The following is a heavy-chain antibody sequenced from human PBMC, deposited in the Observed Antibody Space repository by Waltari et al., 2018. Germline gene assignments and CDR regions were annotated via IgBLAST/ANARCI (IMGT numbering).Heavy chain of an antibody. Sequence: QVQLVQSGAEVKKPGASVKVSCKASGYTFTSYAMHWVRQAPGQRLEWMGWINAGNGNTKYSQKFQGRVTITRDTSASTAYMELSSLRSEDTAVYYCARGSDYRGVWSAVDYWGQGTLVTVSS. J-gene: IGHJ4*02. CDR2: INAGNGNT. V-gene: IGHV1-3*01. D-gene: IGHD3-10*01. CDR3: ARGSDYRGVWSAVDY. CDR1: GYTFTSYA.